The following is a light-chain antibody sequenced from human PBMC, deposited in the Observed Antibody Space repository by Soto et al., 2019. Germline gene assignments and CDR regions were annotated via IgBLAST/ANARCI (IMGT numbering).Light chain of an antibody. V-gene: IGKV3-15*01. CDR3: QQYRDWPQT. Sequence: EIVLTQSPVTLSVSPGERATLSCTASQYVGSNLAWYQQKPGQAPRLLIYGASTRATGIPDRISGGGSGTAFTLTISSLRSDDFAVYYCQQYRDWPQTFGRGTKVDI. CDR1: QYVGSN. J-gene: IGKJ1*01. CDR2: GAS.